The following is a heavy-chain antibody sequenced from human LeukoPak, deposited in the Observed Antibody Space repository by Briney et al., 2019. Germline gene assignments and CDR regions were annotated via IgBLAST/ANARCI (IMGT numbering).Heavy chain of an antibody. CDR1: GLIFNLYA. D-gene: IGHD6-19*01. Sequence: PGGSLRLFCAASGLIFNLYAIRWVRQAPGKGLECVSSISGSGGSTYYADSVKGRFTISRDNSKNTLYLKMNSLRAEDTAVYYCAKDPRIAVASDFDYWGQGTLATVSS. V-gene: IGHV3-23*01. J-gene: IGHJ4*02. CDR2: ISGSGGST. CDR3: AKDPRIAVASDFDY.